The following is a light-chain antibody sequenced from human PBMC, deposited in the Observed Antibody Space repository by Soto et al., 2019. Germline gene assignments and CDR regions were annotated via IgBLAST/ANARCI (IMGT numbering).Light chain of an antibody. V-gene: IGKV1-5*03. CDR2: SAS. J-gene: IGKJ2*01. Sequence: DMQMTQSRSSLSASVGDRVTITCRASQSINNWLAWYQQKPGKAPKLLIYSASSLEDGVPSRFSGSGSGTEFTLTISSLRPDDFATYYCQHYNTFTYTFGQGTKLEIK. CDR3: QHYNTFTYT. CDR1: QSINNW.